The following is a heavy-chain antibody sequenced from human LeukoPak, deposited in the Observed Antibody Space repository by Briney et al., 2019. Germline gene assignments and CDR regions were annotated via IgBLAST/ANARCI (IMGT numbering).Heavy chain of an antibody. D-gene: IGHD4-11*01. V-gene: IGHV4-39*01. J-gene: IGHJ6*02. CDR2: IYYSGST. Sequence: SETLSLTCTVSGGSISSSSYYWGWIRQPPGRGLEWIVSIYYSGSTYYNPSRKSRITISVDTSKNQFSLKLSSVTAADTAVYYCARHDYSNYYYYYGMDVWGQGTTVTVSS. CDR1: GGSISSSSYY. CDR3: ARHDYSNYYYYYGMDV.